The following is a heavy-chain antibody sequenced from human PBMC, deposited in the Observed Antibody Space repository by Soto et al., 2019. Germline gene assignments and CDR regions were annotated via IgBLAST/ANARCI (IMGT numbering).Heavy chain of an antibody. D-gene: IGHD2-21*02. Sequence: SETLSLTCAVSGDSISSPTWWTWVRQPPGRGLEWIGEMYHSGSTNYKSSLKSRVTISVDTSKNQFSLKLSSVTAADTAVYYCARSHCGGDCYQQNWFDPWGQGTLVTVSS. CDR1: GDSISSPTW. CDR2: MYHSGST. CDR3: ARSHCGGDCYQQNWFDP. J-gene: IGHJ5*02. V-gene: IGHV4-4*02.